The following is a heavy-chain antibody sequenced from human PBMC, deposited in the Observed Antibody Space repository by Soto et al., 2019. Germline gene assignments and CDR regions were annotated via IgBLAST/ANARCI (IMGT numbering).Heavy chain of an antibody. CDR3: AKETIAVGGPNYFDY. V-gene: IGHV3-30*18. D-gene: IGHD6-19*01. J-gene: IGHJ4*02. Sequence: QVQLVESGGGVVQPGRSLRLLCEGSGFTFSRYGMHWVRQAPGMGLEWVAVVSHDGLAQYYGDSVKGRFTISRDNSQNTLYPQMNNLRTEDTAIYYCAKETIAVGGPNYFDYWGQGTLVTVSS. CDR1: GFTFSRYG. CDR2: VSHDGLAQ.